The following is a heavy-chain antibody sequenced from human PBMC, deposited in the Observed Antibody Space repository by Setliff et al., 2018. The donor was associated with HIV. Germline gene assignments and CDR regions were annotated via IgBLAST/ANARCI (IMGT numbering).Heavy chain of an antibody. J-gene: IGHJ4*02. CDR3: AREIGG. CDR2: IYYSGST. CDR1: GGSISSHY. Sequence: PSETLSLTCTVSGGSISSHYWSWVRQPPGKGLEWIGSIYYSGSTNYNPSLKSRVTISVDTSKNQFSLKLSSVTAADTAVYYCAREIGGWGQGTLVTVSS. V-gene: IGHV4-59*11.